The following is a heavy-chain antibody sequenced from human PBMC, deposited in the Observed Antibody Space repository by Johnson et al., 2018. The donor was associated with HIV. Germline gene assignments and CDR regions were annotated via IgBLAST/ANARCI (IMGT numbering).Heavy chain of an antibody. Sequence: VQLVESGGGMVQPGGSLRLSCAASGLTVSTNYMSWVRQAPGRGLEWVANIKEDGSAKYYVDSVRGRFTISRDNAKNSLFLQMDSLRAEDTAVYYCAKSPGKDYGGNSGAFDIWGQGTMVIVSS. V-gene: IGHV3-7*03. CDR3: AKSPGKDYGGNSGAFDI. J-gene: IGHJ3*02. CDR2: IKEDGSAK. D-gene: IGHD4-23*01. CDR1: GLTVSTNY.